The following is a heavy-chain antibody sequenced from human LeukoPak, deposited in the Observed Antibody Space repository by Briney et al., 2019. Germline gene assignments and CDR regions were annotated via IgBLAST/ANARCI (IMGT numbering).Heavy chain of an antibody. J-gene: IGHJ4*02. CDR2: IIPNSGGT. Sequence: ASVKVSCKASGYTFTGYYMHWVRQAPGQGLEWMGRIIPNSGGTNSGQKFQGRLTMTRDTSISTAYMELSRLSSDDTAVYYCARGDYDTSGYKFDYWGQGTLVTVSP. CDR3: ARGDYDTSGYKFDY. D-gene: IGHD3-22*01. CDR1: GYTFTGYY. V-gene: IGHV1-2*06.